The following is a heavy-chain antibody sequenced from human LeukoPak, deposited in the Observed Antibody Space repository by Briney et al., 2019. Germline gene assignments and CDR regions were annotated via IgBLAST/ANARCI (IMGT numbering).Heavy chain of an antibody. CDR2: IYYSGST. D-gene: IGHD6-19*01. CDR1: GGSISSGGYY. CDR3: ARQTIAVAGTLDY. Sequence: SQTLSLTCTVSGGSISSGGYYWSWMRQHPGKGLEWIGYIYYSGSTYYNPSLKSRVTISVDTSKNQFSLKLSSVTAADTAVYYCARQTIAVAGTLDYWGQGTLVTVSS. J-gene: IGHJ4*02. V-gene: IGHV4-31*03.